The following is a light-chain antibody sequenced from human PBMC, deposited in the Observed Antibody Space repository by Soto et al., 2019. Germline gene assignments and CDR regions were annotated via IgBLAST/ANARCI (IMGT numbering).Light chain of an antibody. J-gene: IGLJ1*01. CDR1: SSDVGGYNY. CDR3: CSYAGSNNHYV. Sequence: QSALTQPPSASGSPGQSVTISCTGTSSDVGGYNYVSWYQQYPGKAPKVMIYEVSKRPSGVPDRFSGSKSGNTASLTVSGLQAEDEADYYCCSYAGSNNHYVFGSGTKVTVL. CDR2: EVS. V-gene: IGLV2-8*01.